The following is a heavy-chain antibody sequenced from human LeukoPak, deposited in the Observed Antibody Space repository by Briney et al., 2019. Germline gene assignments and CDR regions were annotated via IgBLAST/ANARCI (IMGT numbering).Heavy chain of an antibody. V-gene: IGHV4-34*01. CDR2: INHSGST. CDR3: GRVRTNSWYFR. Sequence: SETLSLTCAAYGGSFSGYYWSWIRQPPGKGLEWIGEINHSGSTNYNPSLKSRVTISVDTSKNQFSLKLSSVTAADTAVYYCGRVRTNSWYFRWGQGTLVTASS. CDR1: GGSFSGYY. J-gene: IGHJ4*02. D-gene: IGHD6-13*01.